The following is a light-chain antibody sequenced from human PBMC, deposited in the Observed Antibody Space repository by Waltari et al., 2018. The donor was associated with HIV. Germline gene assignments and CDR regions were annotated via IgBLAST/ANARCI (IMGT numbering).Light chain of an antibody. J-gene: IGLJ3*02. CDR1: TSNIGSNT. CDR2: SNN. Sequence: QSVLTQPPSASGTPGRRVTISCSGSTSNIGSNTVNWYQQVPGTAPKLLIYSNNQRPSGVPDRFSGSESGTSASLAISGLQSEDEADYYCAAWDDSLTGPVFGGGTKVTVL. V-gene: IGLV1-44*01. CDR3: AAWDDSLTGPV.